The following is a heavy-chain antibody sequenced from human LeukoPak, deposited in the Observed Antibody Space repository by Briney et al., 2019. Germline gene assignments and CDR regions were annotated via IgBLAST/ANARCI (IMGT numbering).Heavy chain of an antibody. CDR3: ARDGSLTGTPLSLSFDY. CDR2: IIPILGIA. CDR1: GGTFSSYA. Sequence: GASVKVSCKASGGTFSSYAISWVRQAPGKGLEWMGRIIPILGIAKYAQKFQGRVTISADKSTSTAYMELSSLRSEDTAMYYCARDGSLTGTPLSLSFDYWGQGTLVTVSS. D-gene: IGHD1-7*01. J-gene: IGHJ4*02. V-gene: IGHV1-69*04.